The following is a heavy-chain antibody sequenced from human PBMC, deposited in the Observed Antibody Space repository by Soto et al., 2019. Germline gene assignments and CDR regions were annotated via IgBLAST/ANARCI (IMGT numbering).Heavy chain of an antibody. CDR1: GVTVSRNIAS. Sequence: SQPLSLTCAISGVTVSRNIASCNCIRQSPSRGLEWLGRTYYRSKWYNDYAVSVKSRITINPDTSKNQFSLQLNSVTPEDTAVYYCARAGITGTTGWFDPWGQGTLVTVSS. CDR2: TYYRSKWYN. J-gene: IGHJ5*02. V-gene: IGHV6-1*01. D-gene: IGHD1-7*01. CDR3: ARAGITGTTGWFDP.